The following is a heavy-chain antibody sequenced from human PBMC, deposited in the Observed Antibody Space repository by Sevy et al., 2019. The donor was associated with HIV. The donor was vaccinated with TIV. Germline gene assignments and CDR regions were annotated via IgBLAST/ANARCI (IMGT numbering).Heavy chain of an antibody. CDR2: IYFTGNT. J-gene: IGHJ4*02. V-gene: IGHV4-59*01. D-gene: IGHD6-6*01. CDR1: GGSISSYF. Sequence: SETLSLTCSVSGGSISSYFWTWVRQSPGKGLEWIGNIYFTGNTAYSPGLKSRVILSLDTSKSQFSLTLKSVTAADTAIYFCARDSTARPRVLDYWGQGTLVTVSS. CDR3: ARDSTARPRVLDY.